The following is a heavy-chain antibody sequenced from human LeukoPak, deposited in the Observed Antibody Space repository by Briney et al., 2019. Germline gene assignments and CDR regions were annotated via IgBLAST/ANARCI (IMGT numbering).Heavy chain of an antibody. J-gene: IGHJ2*01. Sequence: SETLSLTCAVYGGSFSGYYWSWIRQPPGKGLEWIGEINHSGSTNYNPSLKSRVTISVDTSKNKFSLKLSSVTAADTAVYYCAGPMTTYYWYFDLWGRGTLVTVSS. V-gene: IGHV4-34*01. CDR1: GGSFSGYY. CDR2: INHSGST. CDR3: AGPMTTYYWYFDL. D-gene: IGHD4-11*01.